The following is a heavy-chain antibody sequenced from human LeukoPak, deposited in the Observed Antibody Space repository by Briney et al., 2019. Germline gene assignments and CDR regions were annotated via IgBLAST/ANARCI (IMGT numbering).Heavy chain of an antibody. J-gene: IGHJ4*02. V-gene: IGHV1-69*13. Sequence: ASVKVSCKASGGTFSSYAISWVRQAPGQGLEWMGGIIPIFGTANYAQKFQGRVTITADESTSTAYMELSSLRSEDTAVYYCARTQYSRGWLNFDYWGQGTLVTVSS. CDR1: GGTFSSYA. CDR3: ARTQYSRGWLNFDY. D-gene: IGHD6-19*01. CDR2: IIPIFGTA.